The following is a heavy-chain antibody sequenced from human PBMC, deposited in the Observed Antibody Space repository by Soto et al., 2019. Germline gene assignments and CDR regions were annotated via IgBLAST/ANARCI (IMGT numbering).Heavy chain of an antibody. V-gene: IGHV3-74*01. CDR3: AREIKEGAARGRWFDP. D-gene: IGHD6-13*01. CDR2: INSDGSST. J-gene: IGHJ5*02. CDR1: GFTFSSYW. Sequence: EVQLVESGGGLVQPGGSLRLSCAASGFTFSSYWMHWVRQAPGKGLVWVSRINSDGSSTSYADSVKGRFTSSRDNANNTLYLQMNSLRAEDTAVYYCAREIKEGAARGRWFDPWGQGTLVTVSS.